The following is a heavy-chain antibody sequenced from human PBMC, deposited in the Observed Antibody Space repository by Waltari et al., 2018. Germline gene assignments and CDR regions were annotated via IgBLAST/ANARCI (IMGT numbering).Heavy chain of an antibody. CDR3: ARDRGLRRLSTFEI. CDR1: GGSFSGYY. Sequence: QVQLQQWGAGLLKPSETLSLTCAVYGGSFSGYYWSWIRQPPGKGLEWNGEINHSGSTNSNRSLKSRITISVDTSKSQFSLKLSSVTAADTAVYYCARDRGLRRLSTFEIWGQGTMVTVSS. D-gene: IGHD3-16*02. J-gene: IGHJ3*02. V-gene: IGHV4-34*01. CDR2: INHSGST.